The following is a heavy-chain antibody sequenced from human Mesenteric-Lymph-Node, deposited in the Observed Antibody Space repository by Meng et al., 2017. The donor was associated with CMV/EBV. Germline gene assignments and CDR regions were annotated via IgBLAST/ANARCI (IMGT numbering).Heavy chain of an antibody. Sequence: CTVSGFSLSTTGGGGGWIHQPPGKALECLALIYWDDDKRYSPSLRNRLTITKDTSRNQVVLTMTNMEPVDTATYYCVYRRPAGGLSDPWGQGTLVTVSS. CDR2: IYWDDDK. D-gene: IGHD4-23*01. V-gene: IGHV2-5*02. J-gene: IGHJ5*02. CDR3: VYRRPAGGLSDP. CDR1: GFSLSTTGGG.